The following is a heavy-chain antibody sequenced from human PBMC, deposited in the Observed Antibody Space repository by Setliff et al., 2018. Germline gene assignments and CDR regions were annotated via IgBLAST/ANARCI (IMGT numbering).Heavy chain of an antibody. V-gene: IGHV3-73*01. Sequence: QAGGSLRLSCAASGFTFSGSAVYWVRQASGRGLEWVGRIRSKADSYATAYAASVKARFTISRDDSKNSLYLQVNSLKTEDTAVYYCAKLRRDGHGLDYWGQGTLVTVSS. J-gene: IGHJ4*02. CDR1: GFTFSGSA. CDR2: IRSKADSYAT. D-gene: IGHD3-16*01. CDR3: AKLRRDGHGLDY.